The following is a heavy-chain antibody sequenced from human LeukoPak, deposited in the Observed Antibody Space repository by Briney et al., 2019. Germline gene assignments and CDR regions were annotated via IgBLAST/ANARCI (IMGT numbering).Heavy chain of an antibody. J-gene: IGHJ4*02. V-gene: IGHV3-49*04. CDR3: TRDQTPYY. Sequence: GGSLRLSCTASGFTFGDYAMTWVRQAPGKGLGWVGFIASETYGGTAEYAASVKGRFTISRDDSKSIAYLQMNSLKTEDTAVYYCTRDQTPYYWGQGTLVTVSS. CDR1: GFTFGDYA. CDR2: IASETYGGTA.